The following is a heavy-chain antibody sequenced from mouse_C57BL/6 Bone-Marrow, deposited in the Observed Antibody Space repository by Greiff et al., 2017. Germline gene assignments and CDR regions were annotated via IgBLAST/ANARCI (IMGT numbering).Heavy chain of an antibody. D-gene: IGHD2-3*01. Sequence: VQLQQSGAELVRPGASVKLSCTASGFNIKDDYIHWVKQRPEQGLEWIGWIDPEIGDTAYASKFQGKAPITSDTSSNTAYLQLSSLTSEDTAVYYCSSFDGNYFDFWGQGTPLTVAS. J-gene: IGHJ2*01. CDR1: GFNIKDDY. CDR3: SSFDGNYFDF. CDR2: IDPEIGDT. V-gene: IGHV14-4*01.